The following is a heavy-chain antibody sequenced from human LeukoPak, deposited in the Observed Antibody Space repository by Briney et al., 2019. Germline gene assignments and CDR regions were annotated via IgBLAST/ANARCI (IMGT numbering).Heavy chain of an antibody. V-gene: IGHV3-30-3*01. D-gene: IGHD6-13*01. CDR3: ARSLGVAAAHTTYYMDV. CDR2: ISYDGSNK. J-gene: IGHJ6*03. Sequence: GGSLRLSCAASGFTFSSYAMHWVRQAPGKGLEWVAVISYDGSNKYYADSVKGRFTISRDNSKNTLYLQMNSLRAEDTAVYYCARSLGVAAAHTTYYMDVWGKGTTVTVSS. CDR1: GFTFSSYA.